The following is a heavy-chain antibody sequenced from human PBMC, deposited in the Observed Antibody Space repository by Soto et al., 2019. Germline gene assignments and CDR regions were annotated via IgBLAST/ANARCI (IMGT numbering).Heavy chain of an antibody. CDR2: IYPGDSDT. V-gene: IGHV5-51*01. D-gene: IGHD2-15*01. J-gene: IGHJ4*02. Sequence: GEALKIPCNGSGYILTSYWIGLVRQMPGKGLEWMGIIYPGDSDTRYSPSFQGQVTISADKSISTAYLQWSSLKASDTAMYYCARFRVRLLTKYFDFPGKAPLGTLSS. CDR3: ARFRVRLLTKYFDF. CDR1: GYILTSYW.